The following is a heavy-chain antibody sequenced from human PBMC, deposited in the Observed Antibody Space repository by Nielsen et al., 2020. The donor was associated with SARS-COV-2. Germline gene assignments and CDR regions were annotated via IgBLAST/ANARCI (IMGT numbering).Heavy chain of an antibody. D-gene: IGHD4/OR15-4a*01. CDR3: ARGPGVEVVANYFDP. Sequence: SETLSLTCAVYGGSLSFQYWSWVRQPPGKGLERIGEINHRGRTNYNTSLKNRVTISVDTSTKQFSLRLTSVTAADTAVYYCARGPGVEVVANYFDPWGQGTPVTVSS. J-gene: IGHJ5*02. CDR2: INHRGRT. CDR1: GGSLSFQY. V-gene: IGHV4-34*01.